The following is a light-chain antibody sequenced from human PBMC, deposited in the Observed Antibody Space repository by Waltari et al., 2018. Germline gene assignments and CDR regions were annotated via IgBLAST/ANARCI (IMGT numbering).Light chain of an antibody. CDR3: QQSYSPPQNT. CDR1: QTINKF. V-gene: IGKV1-39*01. Sequence: DIQMTQSPSSPSASGGDRVTITCRASQTINKFLNWYQHKPGKAPKLLIYGASSLYSGVPSRFSGSGSGTDFSLTINGLQPEDSATYYCQQSYSPPQNTFGQGTQVEI. J-gene: IGKJ5*01. CDR2: GAS.